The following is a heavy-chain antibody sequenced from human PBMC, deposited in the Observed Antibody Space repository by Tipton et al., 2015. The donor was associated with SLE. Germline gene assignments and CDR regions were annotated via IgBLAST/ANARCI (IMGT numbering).Heavy chain of an antibody. J-gene: IGHJ5*02. CDR3: ARSSSSLNNWFDP. V-gene: IGHV4-34*01. CDR2: INHSGST. D-gene: IGHD6-13*01. CDR1: GGSFSGYY. Sequence: TLSLTCAVYGGSFSGYYWSWIRQPPGKGLEWIGEINHSGSTYYNPSLKSRVTISVDTSKNQFSLKLSSVTAADTAVYYCARSSSSLNNWFDPWGQGTLVTVSS.